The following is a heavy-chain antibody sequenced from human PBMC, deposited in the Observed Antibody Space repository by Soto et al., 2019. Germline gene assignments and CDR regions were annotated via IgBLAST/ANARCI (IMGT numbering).Heavy chain of an antibody. CDR1: GFTFSSYE. J-gene: IGHJ4*02. Sequence: GGSLRLSCAASGFTFSSYEMNWVRQAPGKGREWVSYISSDGTTIHYADSVKGRFTVSRDNAKDSLYLQMNSLRAEDTAIYYCATDALPMYYYDSSGYLDYWGQGTLVTVSS. V-gene: IGHV3-48*03. D-gene: IGHD3-22*01. CDR2: ISSDGTTI. CDR3: ATDALPMYYYDSSGYLDY.